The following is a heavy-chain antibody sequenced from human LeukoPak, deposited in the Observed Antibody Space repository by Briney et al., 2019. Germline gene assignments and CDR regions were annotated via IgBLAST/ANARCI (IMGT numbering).Heavy chain of an antibody. CDR2: INPSGGGT. V-gene: IGHV1-2*02. D-gene: IGHD2-15*01. J-gene: IGHJ4*02. Sequence: ASVKVSCKASGYTFTGYYIHWVRQAPGQGLEWMGWINPSGGGTKYAQKFEGRVTMTRDTSISTAYMELSRLKSDDTAVYYCARGYCSGGSCYHFESWGQGTLVTVSS. CDR1: GYTFTGYY. CDR3: ARGYCSGGSCYHFES.